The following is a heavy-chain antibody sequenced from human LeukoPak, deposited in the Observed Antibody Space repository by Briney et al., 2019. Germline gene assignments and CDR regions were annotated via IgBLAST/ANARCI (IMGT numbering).Heavy chain of an antibody. CDR1: GYTSTSYY. CDR3: ATSIVVASATRGNPPPYHYYYGMDV. V-gene: IGHV1-46*01. J-gene: IGHJ6*02. Sequence: ASVKVSCKASGYTSTSYYMHWVRQAPGQGLEWMGIINPSGGSTSYTQKFQGRVTMTRDTSTSTVYMELSSLRSEDTAVYYCATSIVVASATRGNPPPYHYYYGMDVWGQGTTVTVSS. CDR2: INPSGGST. D-gene: IGHD2-2*01.